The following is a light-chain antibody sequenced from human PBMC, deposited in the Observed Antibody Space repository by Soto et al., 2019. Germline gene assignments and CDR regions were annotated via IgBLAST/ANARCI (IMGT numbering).Light chain of an antibody. V-gene: IGKV3-11*01. J-gene: IGKJ4*01. Sequence: EIVMTQSPATLSLSPGERATLSCRASQSVSTSLAWYQQKPGQAPRLLIHDTSNRATGIPARFSGGGSGTDFTLTISSLEPEDFAVYYCKQRARVFTLGGGTKV. CDR3: KQRARVFT. CDR2: DTS. CDR1: QSVSTS.